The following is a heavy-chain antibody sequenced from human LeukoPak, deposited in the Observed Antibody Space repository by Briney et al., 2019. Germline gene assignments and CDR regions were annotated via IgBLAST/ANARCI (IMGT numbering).Heavy chain of an antibody. J-gene: IGHJ4*02. D-gene: IGHD5-12*01. CDR2: ISSSSSTI. CDR3: ARGVGIVATTVFDY. CDR1: GFTFSRYS. Sequence: GGSLRLSCAVSGFTFSRYSMNWVRQAPGKGLEWVSYISSSSSTIYYADSVKGRFTISRDNAKNSLYLQMNSLRAEDTAVYYCARGVGIVATTVFDYWGQGTLVTVSS. V-gene: IGHV3-48*01.